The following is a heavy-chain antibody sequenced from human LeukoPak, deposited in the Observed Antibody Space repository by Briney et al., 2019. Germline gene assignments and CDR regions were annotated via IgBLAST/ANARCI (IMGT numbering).Heavy chain of an antibody. V-gene: IGHV4-59*12. Sequence: PSETLSLTCTVSGGSIGTYYWSWIRQPPGKGLEWIGYIFYTGSTDYNPSLKSRVTIAVDTSKNQFSLRLTSVTDADTAVYYCAKRSYFDLWGPGTLVTVSS. J-gene: IGHJ4*02. CDR1: GGSIGTYY. CDR3: AKRSYFDL. CDR2: IFYTGST.